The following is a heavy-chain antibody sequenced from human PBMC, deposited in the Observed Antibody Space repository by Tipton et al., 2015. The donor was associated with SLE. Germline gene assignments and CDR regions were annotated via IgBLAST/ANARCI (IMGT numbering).Heavy chain of an antibody. CDR3: ARDSKWEPRNY. D-gene: IGHD1-26*01. CDR2: IYGGDTT. CDR1: DFTVSSNY. Sequence: SLRLSCAASDFTVSSNYMSWVRQAPGKGLEWVSVIYGGDTTYYADSVKGRFTISRENSKNTVFLQMNSLRAEDTAVYYCARDSKWEPRNYWGQGTVVTVSS. V-gene: IGHV3-53*01. J-gene: IGHJ4*02.